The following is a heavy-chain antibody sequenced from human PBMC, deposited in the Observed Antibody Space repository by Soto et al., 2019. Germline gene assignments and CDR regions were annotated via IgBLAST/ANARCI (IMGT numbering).Heavy chain of an antibody. CDR2: ISWKGGSI. V-gene: IGHV3-9*01. Sequence: EVQLVESGGGLVQPGGSLRLSCAASGFTGDDYAFNWVRQAPGKGLEWVSGISWKGGSIGYADSVKGRFIISTDNANNSLYLQLNGLRAEATALYFCATGPGGYYGSGSQKTWNIYYMDVWVKGTMVTVSS. J-gene: IGHJ6*03. CDR1: GFTGDDYA. CDR3: ATGPGGYYGSGSQKTWNIYYMDV. D-gene: IGHD3-10*01.